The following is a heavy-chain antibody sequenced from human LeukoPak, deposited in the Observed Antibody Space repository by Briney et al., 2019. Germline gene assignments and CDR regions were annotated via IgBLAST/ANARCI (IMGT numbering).Heavy chain of an antibody. CDR1: GYSFASYW. Sequence: KDGESLKISCKASGYSFASYWIGWVRQMPGKGLEWMGIIYPGDSDTRYSPSFQGQVTISADKSISTAYLQWSSLKASDTAMYYCARLRLAVVSYCSSTSCQKPDYGMDVWGQGTTVTVSS. CDR2: IYPGDSDT. D-gene: IGHD2-2*01. V-gene: IGHV5-51*01. J-gene: IGHJ6*02. CDR3: ARLRLAVVSYCSSTSCQKPDYGMDV.